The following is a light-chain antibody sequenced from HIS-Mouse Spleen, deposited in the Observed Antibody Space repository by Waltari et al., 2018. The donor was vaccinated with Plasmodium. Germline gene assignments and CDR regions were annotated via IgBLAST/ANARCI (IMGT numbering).Light chain of an antibody. J-gene: IGKJ3*01. V-gene: IGKV1-5*03. CDR2: KAS. Sequence: DIQMTQSPSTLSASVGDRVTITCRASQSISSWLAWYQQKPGKAPKLLIYKASSLESGVPSRFSGSGSGTEFTLTISSLQPDDFATYYCQQYDNLPPLFTFGPGTKVDIK. CDR1: QSISSW. CDR3: QQYDNLPPLFT.